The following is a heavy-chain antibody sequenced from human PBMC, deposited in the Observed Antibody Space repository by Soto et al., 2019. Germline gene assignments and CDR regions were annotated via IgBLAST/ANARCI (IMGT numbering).Heavy chain of an antibody. Sequence: SVKVSCKASGGTFSSYSISWVRQAPGRGLEWMGGIIPIFGTANYAQNFQGRVTITADESTSTAYMELSSLRSEDTAVYYCARWFGEENSYYYFYGMDVWGQGTTVTVSS. CDR2: IIPIFGTA. J-gene: IGHJ6*02. CDR1: GGTFSSYS. CDR3: ARWFGEENSYYYFYGMDV. D-gene: IGHD3-10*01. V-gene: IGHV1-69*13.